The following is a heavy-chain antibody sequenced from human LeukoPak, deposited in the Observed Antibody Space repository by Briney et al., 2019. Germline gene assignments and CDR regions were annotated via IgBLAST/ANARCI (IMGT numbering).Heavy chain of an antibody. Sequence: GGSLRLSCAASGFTFSDYYMSWIRQAPGKGLEWVSYISSSGSTIYYADSVKGRFTISRDNAKNSLYLQMNSLRAEDTAVYYCARDAEYSSSSYVDYWGQGTPVTVSS. CDR2: ISSSGSTI. CDR1: GFTFSDYY. D-gene: IGHD6-6*01. J-gene: IGHJ4*02. CDR3: ARDAEYSSSSYVDY. V-gene: IGHV3-11*04.